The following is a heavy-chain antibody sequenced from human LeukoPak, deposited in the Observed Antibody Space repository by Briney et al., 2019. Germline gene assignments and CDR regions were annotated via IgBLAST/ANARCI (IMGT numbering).Heavy chain of an antibody. CDR1: GYSISGSYY. Sequence: KPSETLSLTCAVSGYSISGSYYWGWVRQPPGKGLEWLGSIYHSGSTYYNPPLKSQGTISVDTSKNQFSLKLRSVTAADTAVYYCARIAAAGSFYYYYYMDVWGKGTTVTVSS. CDR2: IYHSGST. V-gene: IGHV4-38-2*01. CDR3: ARIAAAGSFYYYYYMDV. J-gene: IGHJ6*03. D-gene: IGHD6-13*01.